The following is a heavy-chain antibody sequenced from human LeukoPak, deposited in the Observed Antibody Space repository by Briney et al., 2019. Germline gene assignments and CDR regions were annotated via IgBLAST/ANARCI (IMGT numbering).Heavy chain of an antibody. CDR2: IYHSGST. CDR1: GYSISSGYY. V-gene: IGHV4-38-2*01. Sequence: SETLSLTCAVSGYSISSGYYWGWIRQPPGKGLEWIGSIYHSGSTYYNPSLKSRVTISVDTSKNQFSLKLGSVTAADTAVYYCARRQCTTRPNWFDPWGQGTLVTVSS. CDR3: ARRQCTTRPNWFDP. J-gene: IGHJ5*02. D-gene: IGHD1-1*01.